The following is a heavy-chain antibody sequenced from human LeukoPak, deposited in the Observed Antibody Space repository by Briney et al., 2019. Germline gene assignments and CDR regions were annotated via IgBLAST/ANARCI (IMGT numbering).Heavy chain of an antibody. CDR2: IYTSGST. D-gene: IGHD2-2*01. Sequence: SETLSLTCTVSGGSISSGSYYWSWIRQPAGKGLEWIGRIYTSGSTNYNPSLKSRVTISVDTSKNQFSLKLSSVTAADTAVYYCARSVSRYQLLSAYYYYYMDVWGKGTTVTISS. CDR3: ARSVSRYQLLSAYYYYYMDV. J-gene: IGHJ6*03. V-gene: IGHV4-61*02. CDR1: GGSISSGSYY.